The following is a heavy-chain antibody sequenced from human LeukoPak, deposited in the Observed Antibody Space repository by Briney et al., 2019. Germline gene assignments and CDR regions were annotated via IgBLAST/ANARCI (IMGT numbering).Heavy chain of an antibody. Sequence: SVKVSCRASGGTFSSYAISWVRQAPGQGLEWMGGIIPIFGTANYAQKFQGRVTITVDESTSTAYMELSSLRSEDTAVYYCARGGDIVVVPAAERGWFDPWGQGTLVTVSS. V-gene: IGHV1-69*13. CDR3: ARGGDIVVVPAAERGWFDP. CDR2: IIPIFGTA. CDR1: GGTFSSYA. D-gene: IGHD2-2*01. J-gene: IGHJ5*02.